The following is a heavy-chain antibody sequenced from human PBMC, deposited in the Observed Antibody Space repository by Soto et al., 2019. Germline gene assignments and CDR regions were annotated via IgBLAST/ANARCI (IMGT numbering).Heavy chain of an antibody. V-gene: IGHV1-3*01. CDR2: INAGNGNT. Sequence: QVQLVQSGAEVKKPGASVKVSCKASGYTFTSYAMHWVRQAPGQRLEWMGWINAGNGNTKYSQNFQGRVTITRDTSASTAYMELSSLRSEDTAVYYCARERDFKWLRLFDYWGQGTLVTVSS. CDR3: ARERDFKWLRLFDY. CDR1: GYTFTSYA. J-gene: IGHJ4*02. D-gene: IGHD5-12*01.